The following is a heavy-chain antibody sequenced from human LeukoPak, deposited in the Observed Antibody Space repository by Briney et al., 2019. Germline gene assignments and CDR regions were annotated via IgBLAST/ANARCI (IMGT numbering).Heavy chain of an antibody. Sequence: PSQTLSLTCAVSGGSISSGGYSWSWIRQPPGKGLEWIGYIYHSGSTYYNPSLKSRGTISVDRSKNQFSLKLSSVTAADTAVYYCARAPPPYTRSGPRWLQFGYFDYWGQGTLVTVSS. CDR1: GGSISSGGYS. V-gene: IGHV4-30-2*01. J-gene: IGHJ4*02. D-gene: IGHD5-24*01. CDR2: IYHSGST. CDR3: ARAPPPYTRSGPRWLQFGYFDY.